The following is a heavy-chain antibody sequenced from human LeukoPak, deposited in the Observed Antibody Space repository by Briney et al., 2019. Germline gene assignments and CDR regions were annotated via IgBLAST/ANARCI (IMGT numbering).Heavy chain of an antibody. Sequence: SETLSLTCTVSGGSISSYYWSWIRQPPGKGLEWIGYIYYSGSTNYNPSLKSRVTISVDTSKNQFSLKLSSVTAADTAVYYCARDYSSGYYDAFDIGGQGTMVTVSS. CDR3: ARDYSSGYYDAFDI. CDR2: IYYSGST. D-gene: IGHD3-22*01. V-gene: IGHV4-59*01. CDR1: GGSISSYY. J-gene: IGHJ3*02.